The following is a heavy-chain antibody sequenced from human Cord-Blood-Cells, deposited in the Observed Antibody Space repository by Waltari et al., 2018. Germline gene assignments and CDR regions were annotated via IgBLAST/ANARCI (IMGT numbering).Heavy chain of an antibody. Sequence: QVQLQQWGAGLLKPSETLSLTRTVYGGSFSGYYWSWIRQPPGKGLEWIGEINHSGSTNYNPSLKSRVTISVDTSKNQFSLKLSSVTAADTAVYYCARGQWLRWQYYFDYWGQGTLVTVSS. V-gene: IGHV4-34*01. CDR2: INHSGST. J-gene: IGHJ4*02. CDR3: ARGQWLRWQYYFDY. CDR1: GGSFSGYY. D-gene: IGHD6-19*01.